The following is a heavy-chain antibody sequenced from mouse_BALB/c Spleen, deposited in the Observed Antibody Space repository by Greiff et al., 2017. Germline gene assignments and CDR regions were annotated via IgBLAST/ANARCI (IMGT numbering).Heavy chain of an antibody. D-gene: IGHD2-1*01. CDR3: ARDFYYGNYGGYFDV. V-gene: IGHV7-1*02. J-gene: IGHJ1*01. CDR1: GFTFSDFY. CDR2: SRNKANDYTT. Sequence: EVKLVESGGGLVQPGGSLRLSCATSGFTFSDFYMEWVRQPPGKRLEWIAASRNKANDYTTEYSASVKGRFIVSRDTSQSILYLQMNALRAEDTAIYYCARDFYYGNYGGYFDVWGAGTTVTVSS.